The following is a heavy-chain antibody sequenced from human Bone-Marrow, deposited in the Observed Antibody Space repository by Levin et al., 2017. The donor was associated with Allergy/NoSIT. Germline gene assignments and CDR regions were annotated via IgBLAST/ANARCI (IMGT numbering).Heavy chain of an antibody. CDR3: TRAHPPELFDY. CDR2: IRSNAYGGTT. CDR1: GFTFGDYA. V-gene: IGHV3-49*03. Sequence: GGSLRLSCTASGFTFGDYAMSWFRQAPGKGLEWVGFIRSNAYGGTTEYAASVKGRFTISRDDSKSIAYLQMNSLKTEDTAVYYCTRAHPPELFDYWGQGTLVTVSS. D-gene: IGHD1-26*01. J-gene: IGHJ4*02.